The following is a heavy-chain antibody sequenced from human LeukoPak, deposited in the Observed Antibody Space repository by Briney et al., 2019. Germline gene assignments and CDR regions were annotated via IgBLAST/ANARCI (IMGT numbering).Heavy chain of an antibody. D-gene: IGHD3-16*01. CDR3: ARAPAFGTVDY. Sequence: GGSLRLSCAASGFTFSSHWMSWVRQAPGKGLEWVANIKPDGSEKYPVDSVKGRFTVTRDNARNTLYLQMSRLGDDDSAVYYCARAPAFGTVDYWGQGTLVTVSS. J-gene: IGHJ4*02. CDR1: GFTFSSHW. V-gene: IGHV3-7*01. CDR2: IKPDGSEK.